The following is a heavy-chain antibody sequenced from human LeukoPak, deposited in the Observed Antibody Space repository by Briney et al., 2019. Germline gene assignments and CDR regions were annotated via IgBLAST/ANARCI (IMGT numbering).Heavy chain of an antibody. CDR1: GGSISSYY. V-gene: IGHV4-59*01. Sequence: KSSETLSLTCTVSGGSISSYYWSWVRQPPGKGLEWIGYIYYSGSTNYNPSLKSRVTISVDTSKNQFSLKLSSVTAADTAVYYCARGGSSSWFFDYWGQGTLVTVSS. D-gene: IGHD6-13*01. CDR2: IYYSGST. CDR3: ARGGSSSWFFDY. J-gene: IGHJ4*02.